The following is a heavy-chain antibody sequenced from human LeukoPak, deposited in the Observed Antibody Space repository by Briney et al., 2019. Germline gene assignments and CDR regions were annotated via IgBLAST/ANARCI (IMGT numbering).Heavy chain of an antibody. J-gene: IGHJ4*02. CDR3: AKDPASNYDILTGYHDY. CDR1: GFTFDDYA. Sequence: GGSLRLSCAASGFTFDDYAMHWGRQAPGEGLEWVLGISWNSGSIGYADSVKGRFTISRHNAKNSLYLQMNSLRAEDTALYYCAKDPASNYDILTGYHDYWGQGTLVTFSS. CDR2: ISWNSGSI. V-gene: IGHV3-9*01. D-gene: IGHD3-9*01.